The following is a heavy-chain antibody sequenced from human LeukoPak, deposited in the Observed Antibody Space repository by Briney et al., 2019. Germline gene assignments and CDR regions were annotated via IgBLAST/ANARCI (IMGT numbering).Heavy chain of an antibody. Sequence: PGGALRLSCAASGFTFSTYSMNWVRQAPGKGLEGVLDIYRGSNNIHYADSVKGRFTISRDDAKNSLYLQMDSLRAEDTAVYYCRVLRYFDWIYFDYWGQGTLVTVSS. J-gene: IGHJ4*02. CDR3: RVLRYFDWIYFDY. V-gene: IGHV3-48*01. CDR1: GFTFSTYS. D-gene: IGHD3-9*01. CDR2: IYRGSNNI.